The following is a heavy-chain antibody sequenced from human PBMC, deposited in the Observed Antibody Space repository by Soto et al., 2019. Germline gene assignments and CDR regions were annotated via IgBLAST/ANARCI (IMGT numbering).Heavy chain of an antibody. D-gene: IGHD3-22*01. CDR2: ISGSARTT. CDR1: GFTFSSYA. J-gene: IGHJ4*01. CDR3: TTDSYSSVTIVRFDY. Sequence: PGGSLRLSCAASGFTFSSYAMSWVRQAPGEGLEWVSAISGSARTTHYADSVKGRFTISRDNSKNTLYLQMNSLRAEDTAVYYCTTDSYSSVTIVRFDYWGHGTLVTVSS. V-gene: IGHV3-23*01.